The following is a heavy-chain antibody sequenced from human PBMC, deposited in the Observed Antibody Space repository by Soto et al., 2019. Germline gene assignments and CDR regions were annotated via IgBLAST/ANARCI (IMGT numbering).Heavy chain of an antibody. D-gene: IGHD2-2*01. CDR3: ARTDCSSTSCYLDY. V-gene: IGHV4-59*13. Sequence: SETLSLTCTVSGGSISSYYWSWIRQPPGKGLEWIGYVYYTGSTNYNPSLKSRVTMSVDTSKNQFSLRLSSVTAADTAVYFCARTDCSSTSCYLDYWGQGTLVTVSS. CDR1: GGSISSYY. J-gene: IGHJ4*02. CDR2: VYYTGST.